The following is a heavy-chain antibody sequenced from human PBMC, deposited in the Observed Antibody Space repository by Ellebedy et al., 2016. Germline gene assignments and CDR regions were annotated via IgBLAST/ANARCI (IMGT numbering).Heavy chain of an antibody. D-gene: IGHD5-18*01. CDR3: AKSPGDTAMVDVYHFDY. J-gene: IGHJ4*02. CDR2: IWFDGSNK. Sequence: GESLKISCAASGFTFSSYGMHWVRQAPGKGLEWVAVIWFDGSNKYYADSVKGRFTISRDNSKNTLYLQMNSLRAEDTAVHYCAKSPGDTAMVDVYHFDYWGQGTLVTVSS. V-gene: IGHV3-33*06. CDR1: GFTFSSYG.